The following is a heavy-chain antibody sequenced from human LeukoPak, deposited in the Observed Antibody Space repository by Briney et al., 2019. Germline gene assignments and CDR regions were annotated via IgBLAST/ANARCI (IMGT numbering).Heavy chain of an antibody. V-gene: IGHV3-30*18. CDR1: GFTFSSYG. CDR2: ISYDGSNK. D-gene: IGHD4-17*01. J-gene: IGHJ4*02. Sequence: PGGSLSLSCAASGFTFSSYGRHWVRQAPGKGLEGVAVISYDGSNKYYADSVKGRFTISRDNSKNTLYLQMNSLRAEETAVYYCAKDPTDDHGDYGGVYFDYWGQGTLVTVSS. CDR3: AKDPTDDHGDYGGVYFDY.